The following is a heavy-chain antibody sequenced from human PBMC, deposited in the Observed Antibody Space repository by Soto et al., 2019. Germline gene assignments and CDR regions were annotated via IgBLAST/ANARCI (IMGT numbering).Heavy chain of an antibody. CDR1: GFTFSSYA. CDR2: ISYDGSNK. J-gene: IGHJ6*02. Sequence: GGSLRLSCAASGFTFSSYAMHWVRQAPGKGLEWVAVISYDGSNKYYADSVKGRFTISRDNSKNTLYLQMNSLRAEDTAVYYCARDCCYSYSSGWQLNYYYYGMDVWGQGTKVTVSS. CDR3: ARDCCYSYSSGWQLNYYYYGMDV. D-gene: IGHD6-19*01. V-gene: IGHV3-30-3*01.